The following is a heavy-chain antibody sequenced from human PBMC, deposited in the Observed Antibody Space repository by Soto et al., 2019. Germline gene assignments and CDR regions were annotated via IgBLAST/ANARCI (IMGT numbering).Heavy chain of an antibody. CDR2: IIPIFGTA. D-gene: IGHD3-22*01. J-gene: IGHJ6*02. V-gene: IGHV1-69*13. Sequence: SVKVSCKASGGTFSSYAIGWVRQAPGQGLEWTGGIIPIFGTANYAQKFQGRVTITADESTSTAYMELSSLRSEDTAVYYCAIYRYYDSSGYYRIYGMDVWGQGTTVTVSS. CDR1: GGTFSSYA. CDR3: AIYRYYDSSGYYRIYGMDV.